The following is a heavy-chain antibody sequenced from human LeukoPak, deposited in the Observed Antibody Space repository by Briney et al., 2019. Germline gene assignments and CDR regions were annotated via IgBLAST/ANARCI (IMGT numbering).Heavy chain of an antibody. CDR2: IGGSGSPI. Sequence: TGGSLRLSCAASGFTFTDYYMTWIRQAPGKGLEWVSYIGGSGSPIYYADSVKGRFTISRDNAKNSLYLQMNSLRAEDTAVYYCAREGTGAAAGTCDYWGQGTQVTVSS. V-gene: IGHV3-11*04. D-gene: IGHD6-13*01. J-gene: IGHJ4*02. CDR1: GFTFTDYY. CDR3: AREGTGAAAGTCDY.